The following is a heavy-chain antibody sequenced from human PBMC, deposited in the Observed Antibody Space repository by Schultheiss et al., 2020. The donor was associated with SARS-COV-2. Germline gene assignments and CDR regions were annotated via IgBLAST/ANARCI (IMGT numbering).Heavy chain of an antibody. CDR2: ISDSLST. D-gene: IGHD3-10*01. CDR1: GGSLINSF. V-gene: IGHV4-59*01. J-gene: IGHJ4*02. CDR3: ARGKWGVGYFDY. Sequence: WETLSLTCTVSGGSLINSFWTWIRQPPGKGLEWIGYISDSLSTKYSPSLKSRVTISSDTSKNQFSLTLTSVTAADTAVYFCARGKWGVGYFDYWGQGMLVTVAS.